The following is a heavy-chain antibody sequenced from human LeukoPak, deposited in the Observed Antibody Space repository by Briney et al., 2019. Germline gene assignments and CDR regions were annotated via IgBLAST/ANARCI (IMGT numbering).Heavy chain of an antibody. Sequence: SETLSLTCTVSNDSISSGDYYWNWIRQPPGKGLEWIGYIFHCGGTSYNPSLKSRILFSVDTSQNQFSLKLNSVTAADTAVYYCVREILYCSGGSCYRGPFDNWGQGTLVTVSA. D-gene: IGHD2-15*01. CDR1: NDSISSGDYY. J-gene: IGHJ4*02. CDR2: IFHCGGT. V-gene: IGHV4-30-4*01. CDR3: VREILYCSGGSCYRGPFDN.